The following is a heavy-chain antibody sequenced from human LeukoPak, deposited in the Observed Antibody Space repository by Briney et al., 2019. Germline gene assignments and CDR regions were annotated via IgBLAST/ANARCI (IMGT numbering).Heavy chain of an antibody. CDR3: AKAVSGSSTSCYGY. CDR2: ISGSGGST. D-gene: IGHD2-2*01. Sequence: GGSLRLSRAASGFTFSSYAMSWVRQAPGKGLEWVSAISGSGGSTYYADSVKGRFTISRDNSKNTLYLQMNSLRAEDTAVYYCAKAVSGSSTSCYGYWGQGTLVTVSS. J-gene: IGHJ4*02. V-gene: IGHV3-23*01. CDR1: GFTFSSYA.